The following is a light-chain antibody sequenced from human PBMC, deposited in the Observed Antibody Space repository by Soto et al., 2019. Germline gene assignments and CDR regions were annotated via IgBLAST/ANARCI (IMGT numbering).Light chain of an antibody. J-gene: IGLJ2*01. CDR3: QTWGSGIVV. V-gene: IGLV4-69*01. Sequence: QSVLTQSPSASASQGASVKLTCTLSSGHSNYAIAWHQQQSEKGPRYLMKLNSDGSHSKGDGIPDRFSGSSSGAERYLTISSLQSEDEADYYCQTWGSGIVVFGGGTHLTVL. CDR2: LNSDGSH. CDR1: SGHSNYA.